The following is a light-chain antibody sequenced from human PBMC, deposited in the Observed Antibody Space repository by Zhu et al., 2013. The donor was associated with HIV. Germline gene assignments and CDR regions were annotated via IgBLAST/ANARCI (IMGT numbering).Light chain of an antibody. CDR3: CSYAGSTTFRV. CDR2: EVT. Sequence: QSALTQPPSASGSPGQSVSISCTGTSSDIGGYNYVSWYQQHPGKAPKLMIYEVTKRPSGVPDRFSGSKSGNMASLTVSGLQAEDEADYYCCSYAGSTTFRVFGGGTKLTVL. CDR1: SSDIGGYNY. V-gene: IGLV2-8*01. J-gene: IGLJ3*02.